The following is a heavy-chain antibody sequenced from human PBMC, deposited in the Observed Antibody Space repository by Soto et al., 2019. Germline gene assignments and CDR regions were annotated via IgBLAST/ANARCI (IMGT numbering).Heavy chain of an antibody. D-gene: IGHD5-12*01. Sequence: GAQRLFVKAAGFSFSNYWLKWVRQAPGKGLEWVANINKDGSERYYADSVDGRFTVSRDNAENSLNPQMKSLRGEDTAVYYCARVYLMATITSLEYWSQGTLVTVSS. CDR1: GFSFSNYW. V-gene: IGHV3-7*01. J-gene: IGHJ4*02. CDR3: ARVYLMATITSLEY. CDR2: INKDGSER.